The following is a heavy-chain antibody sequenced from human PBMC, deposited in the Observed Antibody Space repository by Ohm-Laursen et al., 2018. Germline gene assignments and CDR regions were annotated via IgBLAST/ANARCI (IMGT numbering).Heavy chain of an antibody. CDR1: GGSISSYY. Sequence: SQTLSLTCTVSGGSISSYYWSWIRQPPGKGLEWIGYIYYSGSTNYNPSLKSRVTISVDTSKNQFSLKLSSVTAADTAVYYCARDLSTSGWTDYWGQGTLVTVSS. CDR3: ARDLSTSGWTDY. CDR2: IYYSGST. V-gene: IGHV4-59*01. D-gene: IGHD6-19*01. J-gene: IGHJ4*02.